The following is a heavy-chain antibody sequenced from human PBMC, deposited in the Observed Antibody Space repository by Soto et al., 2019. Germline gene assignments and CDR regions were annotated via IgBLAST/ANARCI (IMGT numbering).Heavy chain of an antibody. CDR3: ASLHDYGDVEVFDY. D-gene: IGHD4-17*01. Sequence: SETLSLTCTVSGGSISSYYWSWIRQPPGKGLEWIGYIYYSGSTNYNPSLKSRVTISVDTSKNQFSLKLSSVTAVDTAVYYCASLHDYGDVEVFDYWGQGTLVTVSS. V-gene: IGHV4-59*12. CDR1: GGSISSYY. J-gene: IGHJ4*02. CDR2: IYYSGST.